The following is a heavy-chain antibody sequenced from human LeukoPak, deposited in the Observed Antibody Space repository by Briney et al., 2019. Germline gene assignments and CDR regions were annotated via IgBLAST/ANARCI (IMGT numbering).Heavy chain of an antibody. Sequence: PGGSLRLSCGASGFTFSSSAMCWVRQAPGKGLEWVSGISRTGGDTYYADSVKGRFTISRDTSKNTLYLQMNSLRAEDTAVYYCARDGITFGGVIVKAPGYFDYWGQGTLVTVSS. CDR3: ARDGITFGGVIVKAPGYFDY. D-gene: IGHD3-16*02. V-gene: IGHV3-23*01. CDR2: ISRTGGDT. CDR1: GFTFSSSA. J-gene: IGHJ4*02.